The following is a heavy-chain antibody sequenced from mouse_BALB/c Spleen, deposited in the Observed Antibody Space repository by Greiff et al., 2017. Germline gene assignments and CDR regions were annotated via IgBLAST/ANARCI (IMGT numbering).Heavy chain of an antibody. V-gene: IGHV5-17*02. Sequence: EVKLEESGGGLVQPGGSRKLSCAASGFTFSSFGMHWVRQAPEKGLEWVAYISSGSSTIYYADTVKGRFTISRDNPKNTLFLQMTSLRSEDTAMYYCARDSLLRLRGFAYWGQGTLVTVSA. D-gene: IGHD1-2*01. CDR2: ISSGSSTI. J-gene: IGHJ3*01. CDR3: ARDSLLRLRGFAY. CDR1: GFTFSSFG.